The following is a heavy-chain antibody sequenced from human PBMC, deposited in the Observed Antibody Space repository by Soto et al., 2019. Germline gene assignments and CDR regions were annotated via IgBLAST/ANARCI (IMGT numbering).Heavy chain of an antibody. CDR3: ARVSGYYLLDY. D-gene: IGHD5-12*01. V-gene: IGHV1-3*05. CDR1: GYTFTNYA. Sequence: QVQLVQSGAEEKKPGASVKVSCKASGYTFTNYAMHWVRQAPGQRLEWMGWINAGNGNTKYSQKFQGRVTITSDTTASTAYMELSSLRSEDTAVYYCARVSGYYLLDYWGQGTLVTVSS. J-gene: IGHJ4*02. CDR2: INAGNGNT.